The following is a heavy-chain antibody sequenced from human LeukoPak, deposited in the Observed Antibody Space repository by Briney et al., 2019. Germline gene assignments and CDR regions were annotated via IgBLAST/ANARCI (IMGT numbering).Heavy chain of an antibody. CDR3: ARDFRGYDYDYYYGMDV. D-gene: IGHD5-12*01. V-gene: IGHV3-21*01. J-gene: IGHJ6*02. Sequence: GGSLRLSCAASGFTFSSYSMNWVRQAPGKGLEWVSSISSSSYIYYADSVKGRFTTSRDNAKNSLYLQMNSLRAEDTAVYYCARDFRGYDYDYYYGMDVWGQGTTVTVSS. CDR2: ISSSSYI. CDR1: GFTFSSYS.